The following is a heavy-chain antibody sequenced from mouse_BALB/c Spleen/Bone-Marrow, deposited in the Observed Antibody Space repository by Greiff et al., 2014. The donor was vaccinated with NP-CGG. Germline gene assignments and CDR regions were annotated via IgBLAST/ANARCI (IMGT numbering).Heavy chain of an antibody. CDR1: GFSLTSYG. V-gene: IGHV2-9*02. Sequence: VHLVESGPGLVAPSQSLSITCTVSGFSLTSYGVHWVRQPPGKGLEWLGVIWAGGSTNYSSTLMSRLSISKDNSKSQVFLKMNSLQTDDTAMYYCARYYYGFLDYWGQGTTLTVSS. CDR3: ARYYYGFLDY. J-gene: IGHJ2*01. D-gene: IGHD1-2*01. CDR2: IWAGGST.